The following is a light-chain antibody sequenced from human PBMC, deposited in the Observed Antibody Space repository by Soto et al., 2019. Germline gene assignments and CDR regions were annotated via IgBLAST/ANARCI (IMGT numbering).Light chain of an antibody. Sequence: QSVLTQPPSVSGSPGQRVTISCTGSSSNIGAGYDVHWYQQLPGTAPKLLIYGNSNRPSGVPDRFSGSKSGTSASLAITGLQAEDEADYYCQSYDSSQFWVFGGGTKLTVL. V-gene: IGLV1-40*01. CDR3: QSYDSSQFWV. CDR1: SSNIGAGYD. CDR2: GNS. J-gene: IGLJ3*02.